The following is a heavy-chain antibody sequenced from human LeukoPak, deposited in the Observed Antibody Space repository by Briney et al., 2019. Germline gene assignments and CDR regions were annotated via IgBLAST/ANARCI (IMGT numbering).Heavy chain of an antibody. CDR1: GFTFSSYS. CDR3: AKGSFYCNGNSCPQYYQYMDV. Sequence: GGSLRLSCAASGFTFSSYSMNWVRQAPGKGLEWVSSISSSSSYIYYADSVKGRFTISRDDSKNTLYLQMNSLRVEDTAVYYCAKGSFYCNGNSCPQYYQYMDVWGKGTTVTVSS. D-gene: IGHD2/OR15-2a*01. CDR2: ISSSSSYI. V-gene: IGHV3-21*01. J-gene: IGHJ6*03.